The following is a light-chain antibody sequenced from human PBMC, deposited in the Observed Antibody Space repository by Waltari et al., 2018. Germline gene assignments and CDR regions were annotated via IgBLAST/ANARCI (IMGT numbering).Light chain of an antibody. CDR2: AAS. CDR3: QQSYSTPLFT. CDR1: QGIRYD. J-gene: IGKJ3*01. Sequence: IQMTQSPSSLSASVGDTVTITCRASQGIRYDLGWYQQKPGKAPKLLIYAASSLQSGVPSRFSGSGSGTDFTLTISSLQPEDFATYYCQQSYSTPLFTFGPGTKVDIK. V-gene: IGKV1-39*01.